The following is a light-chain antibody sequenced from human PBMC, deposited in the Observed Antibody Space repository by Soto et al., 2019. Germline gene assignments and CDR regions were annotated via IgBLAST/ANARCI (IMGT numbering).Light chain of an antibody. V-gene: IGKV3-15*01. CDR2: GAS. CDR3: QQYKNWPLT. J-gene: IGKJ4*01. CDR1: QSVSNN. Sequence: EIVMTQSPVTLSVSPGERATLSCRASQSVSNNFAWYQQKPGQVPRLLIYGASTRATGVPARFSGSGSGTEFTLTISRLQSEDFAVYYCQQYKNWPLTFGGGTKVEIK.